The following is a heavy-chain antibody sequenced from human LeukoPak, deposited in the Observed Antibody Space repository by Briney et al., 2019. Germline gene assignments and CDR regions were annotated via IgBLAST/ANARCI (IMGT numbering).Heavy chain of an antibody. CDR3: ARGGPKTDFGMDV. V-gene: IGHV3-21*01. Sequence: GGSLRLSCAASGFTFSSDSINWVRQAPGKGLEWVSSISSSSTYIFYADSEKGRFTISRDNAKNSLYLQMNSLRAEDTAVYYCARGGPKTDFGMDVWGQGTTVTVSS. J-gene: IGHJ6*02. CDR2: ISSSSTYI. CDR1: GFTFSSDS. D-gene: IGHD3-16*01.